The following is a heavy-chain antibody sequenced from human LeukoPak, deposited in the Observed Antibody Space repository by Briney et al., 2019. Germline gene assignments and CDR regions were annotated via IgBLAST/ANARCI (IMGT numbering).Heavy chain of an antibody. Sequence: GRSLRLSWAASGLTFSTYSMNSVSQAPGKGLEWVSFISYSSRYMDYADSVKGRFTISRDNAKNSLYLQMNSLRDEDTAVYYCARGQQRVGSPIDYWGQGTLVTVSS. CDR1: GLTFSTYS. CDR2: ISYSSRYM. V-gene: IGHV3-21*01. J-gene: IGHJ4*02. CDR3: ARGQQRVGSPIDY. D-gene: IGHD1-26*01.